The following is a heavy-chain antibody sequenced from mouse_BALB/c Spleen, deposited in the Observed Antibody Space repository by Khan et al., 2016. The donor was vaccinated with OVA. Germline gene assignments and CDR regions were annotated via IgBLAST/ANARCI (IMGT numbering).Heavy chain of an antibody. CDR3: ARSVTITTVVATDFDY. D-gene: IGHD1-1*01. Sequence: EVQLQESGPGLVKPSQSLSLTCTVTGYSITSDYAWNWIRQFPGNKLEWMVYISYSGRTSYNPSLKSRISITRDTPKNQFFLQLNSVTTEDTATYYCARSVTITTVVATDFDYWGQGTTLTVSS. CDR2: ISYSGRT. V-gene: IGHV3-2*02. J-gene: IGHJ2*01. CDR1: GYSITSDYA.